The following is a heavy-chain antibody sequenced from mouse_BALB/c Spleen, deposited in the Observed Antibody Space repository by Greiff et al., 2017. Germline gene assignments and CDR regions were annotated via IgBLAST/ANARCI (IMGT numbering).Heavy chain of an antibody. D-gene: IGHD1-2*01. Sequence: EVKLVESGPSLVKPSQTLSLTCSVTGDSITSGYWNWIRKFPGNKLEYMGYISYSGSTYYNPSLKSRISITRDTSKNQYYLQLNSVTTEDTATYYCARGEITTATFAYWGQGTLVTVSA. CDR3: ARGEITTATFAY. CDR2: ISYSGST. J-gene: IGHJ3*01. V-gene: IGHV3-8*02. CDR1: GDSITSGY.